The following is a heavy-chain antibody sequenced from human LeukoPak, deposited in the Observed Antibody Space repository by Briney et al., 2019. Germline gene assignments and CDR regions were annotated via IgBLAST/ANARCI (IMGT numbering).Heavy chain of an antibody. Sequence: SETLSLTCTVSGGSISSYYWSWIRQPPGKGLEWIGYIYYSGSTNYNPSLKSRVTISVDTSKNQFSLKLSSVTAADTAVYYSAGSIAVAGDWFDPWGQGTLVTVSS. CDR2: IYYSGST. V-gene: IGHV4-59*08. CDR1: GGSISSYY. J-gene: IGHJ5*02. CDR3: AGSIAVAGDWFDP. D-gene: IGHD6-19*01.